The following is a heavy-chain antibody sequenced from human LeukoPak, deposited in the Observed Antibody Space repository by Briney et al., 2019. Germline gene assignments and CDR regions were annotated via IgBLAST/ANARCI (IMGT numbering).Heavy chain of an antibody. V-gene: IGHV1-3*01. D-gene: IGHD3-10*01. J-gene: IGHJ4*02. Sequence: GGSLRLSCAASGYTFTSYAMHWVRQAPGQRLEWMGWINAGNGNTKYSQKFQGRVTITRDTSASTAYMELSSLRSEDTAVYYCARDAPSGADDYWGQGTLVTVSS. CDR2: INAGNGNT. CDR1: GYTFTSYA. CDR3: ARDAPSGADDY.